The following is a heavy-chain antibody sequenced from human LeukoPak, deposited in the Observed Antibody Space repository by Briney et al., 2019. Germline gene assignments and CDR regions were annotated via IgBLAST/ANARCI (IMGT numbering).Heavy chain of an antibody. V-gene: IGHV4-39*07. CDR1: GGSISSISSNNYH. Sequence: SETLSLTCIVSGGSISSISSNNYHWGWIRQPPGKGLEWIGSIYYSGSTNYNPSLKSRVTITVDTSKNQFSLKLSPVTAADTAVYYCARDRGSYGQPYGMDVWGQGTTVTVSS. CDR2: IYYSGST. J-gene: IGHJ6*02. CDR3: ARDRGSYGQPYGMDV. D-gene: IGHD1-26*01.